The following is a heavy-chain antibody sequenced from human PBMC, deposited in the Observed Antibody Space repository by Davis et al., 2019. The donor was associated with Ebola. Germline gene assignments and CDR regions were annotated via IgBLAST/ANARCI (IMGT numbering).Heavy chain of an antibody. V-gene: IGHV3-74*01. J-gene: IGHJ4*02. CDR3: ARAGGHYYDSSGYDY. CDR2: INSDGSST. D-gene: IGHD3-22*01. CDR1: GFTFSDYW. Sequence: GESLKISCAASGFTFSDYWMHWVRQAPGKGLVWVSRINSDGSSTNYADSVKGRFTISRDNAKNSLYLQMNSLRAEDTAVYYCARAGGHYYDSSGYDYWGQGTLVTVSS.